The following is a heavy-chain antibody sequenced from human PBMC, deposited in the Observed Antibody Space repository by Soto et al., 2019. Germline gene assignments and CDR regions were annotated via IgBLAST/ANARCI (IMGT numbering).Heavy chain of an antibody. J-gene: IGHJ6*03. D-gene: IGHD2-15*01. CDR3: ATLGGSVAATYRDYYYMDV. V-gene: IGHV1-24*01. CDR2: FDTEDGET. Sequence: ASVKVSCKVSGYTLTELSMHWVRQAPGKGLEWMGGFDTEDGETIYAQKFQGRVTMTEDTSTDTAYMELSSLRSEDTALYYFATLGGSVAATYRDYYYMDVWGKGTTVTVSS. CDR1: GYTLTELS.